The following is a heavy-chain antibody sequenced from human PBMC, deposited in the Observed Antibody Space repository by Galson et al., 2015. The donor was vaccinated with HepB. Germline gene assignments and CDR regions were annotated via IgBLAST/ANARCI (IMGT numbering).Heavy chain of an antibody. Sequence: SLRLSCAASGFTFSGSVMHWVRQASGKGLEWVGRIRSKANSYAPAYAASVKGRFTISRDDSKNTAYLQMNSLKTEDTAVYYCTRREYYYDSSGYPQPQRAFDIWGQGTMVTVSS. D-gene: IGHD3-22*01. CDR3: TRREYYYDSSGYPQPQRAFDI. CDR2: IRSKANSYAP. V-gene: IGHV3-73*01. J-gene: IGHJ3*02. CDR1: GFTFSGSV.